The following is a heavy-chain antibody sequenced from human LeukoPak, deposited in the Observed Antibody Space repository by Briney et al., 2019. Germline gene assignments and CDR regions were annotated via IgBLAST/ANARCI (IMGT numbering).Heavy chain of an antibody. CDR3: ATDRAPRRPGGDHNRTARGWNLLSWFVP. J-gene: IGHJ5*02. V-gene: IGHV1-69*10. Sequence: SVKVSCTASGGTFSTYAFTWVRQAPGQALEWMGGIIPFHVLTNYAHIFRDRLASTVDESTSTAYMELSRLRPEDSAVYYCATDRAPRRPGGDHNRTARGWNLLSWFVPWGEGTLVTVSS. CDR1: GGTFSTYA. CDR2: IIPFHVLT. D-gene: IGHD1-1*01.